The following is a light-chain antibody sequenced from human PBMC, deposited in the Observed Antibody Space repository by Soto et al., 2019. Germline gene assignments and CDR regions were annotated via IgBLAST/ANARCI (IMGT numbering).Light chain of an antibody. V-gene: IGLV2-11*01. CDR2: DVN. CDR1: RSDVGGYNS. CDR3: CSYAGSYSYV. Sequence: QSALTQPRSVSGSPGQSVTISCTGTRSDVGGYNSVSWYRQHPGKAPILMIYDVNTRPSGVPDRFSGSKSGNTASLTISGLQAEDEADYYCCSYAGSYSYVFGTGTKVT. J-gene: IGLJ1*01.